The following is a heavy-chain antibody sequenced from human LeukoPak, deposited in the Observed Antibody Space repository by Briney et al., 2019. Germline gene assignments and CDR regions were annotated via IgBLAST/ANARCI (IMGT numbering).Heavy chain of an antibody. CDR1: GFTFDDYG. Sequence: PGGSLRLSCAASGFTFDDYGMSWVRQAPGKGLEWVSGINWNGGSTGYADSVKGRFTISRDNAKNSLYLQMNSLRAEDTALYYCARVALDYYDSSGYPSEGFDYWGQGTLVTVSS. V-gene: IGHV3-20*04. D-gene: IGHD3-22*01. CDR3: ARVALDYYDSSGYPSEGFDY. J-gene: IGHJ4*02. CDR2: INWNGGST.